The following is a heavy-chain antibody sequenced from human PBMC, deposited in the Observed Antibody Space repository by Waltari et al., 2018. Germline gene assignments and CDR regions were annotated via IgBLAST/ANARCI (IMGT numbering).Heavy chain of an antibody. CDR3: ARDDVDSSNFGGF. J-gene: IGHJ4*02. Sequence: QLVQSGAEVKKPGASVKVSCKASGYIFSNYGITWVRKAPGQGLDWMGWIYPYNGNTKYEQNFQGRVTMTTDTSTATAYMEIRSLRSDDTAIYYCARDDVDSSNFGGFWGQGTQVTVSS. D-gene: IGHD3-16*01. CDR1: GYIFSNYG. V-gene: IGHV1-18*01. CDR2: IYPYNGNT.